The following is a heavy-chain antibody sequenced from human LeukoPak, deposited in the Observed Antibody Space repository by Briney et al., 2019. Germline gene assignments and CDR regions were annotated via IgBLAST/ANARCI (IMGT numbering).Heavy chain of an antibody. J-gene: IGHJ3*02. D-gene: IGHD3-22*01. CDR2: IKQDGSEK. V-gene: IGHV3-7*01. CDR1: GFTFSSYW. Sequence: GGSLRLSCAASGFTFSSYWMSWVRQAPGKGLEWVANIKQDGSEKYYVGSVKGRFTISRDNAKNSLYLQMNSLRAEDTAVYYCARADSSGYYYVGSDAFDIWGQGTMVTVSS. CDR3: ARADSSGYYYVGSDAFDI.